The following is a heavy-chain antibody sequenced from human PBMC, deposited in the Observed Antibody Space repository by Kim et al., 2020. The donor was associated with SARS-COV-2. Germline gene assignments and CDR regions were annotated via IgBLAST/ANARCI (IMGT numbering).Heavy chain of an antibody. CDR2: ISAYNGDI. Sequence: ASVKVSCKASGYTFANYGISWVRQAPGQGLEWMAWISAYNGDIRYAQNFQGRVTMTTDTSTSTAYMELRSLRSDDTAVYYCARDRYYYDSSGHYVFDYWGQGTLVTVSS. CDR3: ARDRYYYDSSGHYVFDY. V-gene: IGHV1-18*04. J-gene: IGHJ4*02. D-gene: IGHD3-22*01. CDR1: GYTFANYG.